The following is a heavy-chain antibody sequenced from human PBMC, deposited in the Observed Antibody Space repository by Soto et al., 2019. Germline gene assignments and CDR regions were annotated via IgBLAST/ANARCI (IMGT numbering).Heavy chain of an antibody. Sequence: GASVKVSCKASGYTFTSYYMHWVRQAPGQGLEWMGIINPSGGSTSYAQKFQGRVTMTRDTSTSTVYMELSSLRSEDTAVYYCARAPSGIFGVVTGEYGMDVWGQGTKVTVSS. CDR1: GYTFTSYY. CDR2: INPSGGST. D-gene: IGHD3-3*01. V-gene: IGHV1-46*01. J-gene: IGHJ6*02. CDR3: ARAPSGIFGVVTGEYGMDV.